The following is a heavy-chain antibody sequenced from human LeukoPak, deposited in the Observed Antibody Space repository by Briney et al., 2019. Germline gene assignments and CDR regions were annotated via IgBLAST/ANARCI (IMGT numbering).Heavy chain of an antibody. V-gene: IGHV1-46*01. CDR2: INPSGGST. D-gene: IGHD3-22*01. CDR3: ARVYYDSSATASFDY. Sequence: ASVKVSCKAFGYTFTSYYMHWVRQAPGQGLEWMGIINPSGGSTSYAQKFQGRVTMTRDTSTSTVYMELSSLRSEDTAVYYCARVYYDSSATASFDYWGQGTLVTVSS. CDR1: GYTFTSYY. J-gene: IGHJ4*02.